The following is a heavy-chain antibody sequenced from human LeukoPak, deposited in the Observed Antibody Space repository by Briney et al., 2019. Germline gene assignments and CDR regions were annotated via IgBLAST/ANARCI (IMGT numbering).Heavy chain of an antibody. J-gene: IGHJ4*02. CDR1: GGTFSSYA. D-gene: IGHD3-10*01. CDR2: IIPIFGTA. CDR3: ARVRVRGLIIHILDL. Sequence: GASVKVSCKASGGTFSSYAISWVRQAPGQGLEWMGGIIPIFGTANYAQKFQGRVTITADESTSTAYMELSSLRSEDTAVYYCARVRVRGLIIHILDLWGQGTLVTVSS. V-gene: IGHV1-69*13.